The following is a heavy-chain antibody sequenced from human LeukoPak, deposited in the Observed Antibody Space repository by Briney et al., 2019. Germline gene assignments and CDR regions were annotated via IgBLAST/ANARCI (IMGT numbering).Heavy chain of an antibody. Sequence: VASVKVSCKASGYSFTNYYIHWLRQAPSQGLEWMGVINPSGGSTTYSQKFQGRVTMTRDTSTSTVYMELSSLRSEDTAVFYCARLDYGGNSGFDYWGQGTLVTVSS. CDR1: GYSFTNYY. CDR3: ARLDYGGNSGFDY. J-gene: IGHJ4*02. CDR2: INPSGGST. V-gene: IGHV1-46*01. D-gene: IGHD4-23*01.